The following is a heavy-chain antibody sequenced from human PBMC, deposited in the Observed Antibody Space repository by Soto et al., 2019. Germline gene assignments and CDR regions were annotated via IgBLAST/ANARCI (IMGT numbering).Heavy chain of an antibody. J-gene: IGHJ5*02. CDR2: IYWDDDK. D-gene: IGHD3-10*01. CDR1: VFSLSTSGVG. V-gene: IGHV2-5*02. CDR3: AHYDITMVRGVNWFEP. Sequence: QITLKESGPTLVKPTQTLTLTCTFSVFSLSTSGVGVGWIRQPPGKALEWLALIYWDDDKRYSPSLKSRLTITKDTSKPQVVLTMTNRDHVDTATYYGAHYDITMVRGVNWFEPWGKGTLVPVSS.